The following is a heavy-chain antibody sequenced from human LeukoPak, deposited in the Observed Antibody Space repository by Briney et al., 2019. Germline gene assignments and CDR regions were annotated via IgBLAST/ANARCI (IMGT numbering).Heavy chain of an antibody. CDR3: ARVEEGYGSGRRGNFYYCYMDV. V-gene: IGHV4-34*01. D-gene: IGHD3-10*01. J-gene: IGHJ6*03. Sequence: PSETLSLTCAVYGGSFSGYYWSWIRQPPGKGLEWIGEINHSGSTNYNPSLKSRVTISVDTSKNQFSLKLSSVTTADTAVYYCARVEEGYGSGRRGNFYYCYMDVWGKGTTVTISS. CDR1: GGSFSGYY. CDR2: INHSGST.